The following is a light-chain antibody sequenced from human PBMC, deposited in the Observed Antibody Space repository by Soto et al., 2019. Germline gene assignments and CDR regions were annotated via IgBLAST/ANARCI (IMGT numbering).Light chain of an antibody. Sequence: EIVLTQSPGTLSLSPGERATLSCRASQSVSRSYLAWYQQKPGQAPRLLIYGASSRATGIPDRFSGSGSGTDFTLTISRLEPEDFAVYYCQQYGGSPLTFGGGTKVEIK. CDR2: GAS. V-gene: IGKV3-20*01. CDR3: QQYGGSPLT. CDR1: QSVSRSY. J-gene: IGKJ4*01.